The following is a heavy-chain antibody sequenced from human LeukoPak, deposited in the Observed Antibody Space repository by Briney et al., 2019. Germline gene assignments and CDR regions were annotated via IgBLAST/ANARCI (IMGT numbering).Heavy chain of an antibody. CDR3: ARRGDGSDAFDI. CDR1: GGSISSGSYY. Sequence: SETLSLTCTVSGGSISSGSYYWSWIRQPAGKGLEWIGRIYTSGSTNYNSSLKSRVTISVDTSKNQFSLKLSSVTAADTAVYYCARRGDGSDAFDIWGQGTVVTVSS. J-gene: IGHJ3*02. D-gene: IGHD3-16*01. CDR2: IYTSGST. V-gene: IGHV4-61*02.